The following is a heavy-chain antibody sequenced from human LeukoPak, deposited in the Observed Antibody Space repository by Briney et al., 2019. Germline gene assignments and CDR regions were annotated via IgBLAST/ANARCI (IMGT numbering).Heavy chain of an antibody. Sequence: EASVKVSCKASGYTFTSFGIIWVRQAPGQGLEWMGWISAYNGNTNYAQKVQGRITMTTDRSTSTAYMELRSLRPDETAVYYCARDNLGFDYWGQGTLVTVS. CDR1: GYTFTSFG. CDR2: ISAYNGNT. J-gene: IGHJ4*02. CDR3: ARDNLGFDY. D-gene: IGHD7-27*01. V-gene: IGHV1-18*01.